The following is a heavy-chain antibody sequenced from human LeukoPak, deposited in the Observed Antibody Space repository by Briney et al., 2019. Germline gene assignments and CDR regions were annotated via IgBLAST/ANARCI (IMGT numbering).Heavy chain of an antibody. D-gene: IGHD3-22*01. V-gene: IGHV3-23*01. CDR1: GFTFSTFD. CDR3: AKASDFDSSGFPIDVFDF. J-gene: IGHJ4*02. CDR2: ISGAGGTT. Sequence: GGSLILSCAASGFTFSTFDMSWVRQAPGKGLQWVSTISGAGGTTLFADSVKGRFSISRDNSNSKVFLQMNSLRVEDTAVYYCAKASDFDSSGFPIDVFDFWGQGLLVSVAS.